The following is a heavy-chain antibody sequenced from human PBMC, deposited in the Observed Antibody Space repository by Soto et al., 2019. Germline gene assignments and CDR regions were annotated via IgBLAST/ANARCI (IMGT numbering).Heavy chain of an antibody. CDR1: GFNFTNLW. CDR2: ITSDGKSK. J-gene: IGHJ5*02. CDR3: ARESGDWPLNWFDP. D-gene: IGHD2-21*02. V-gene: IGHV3-74*01. Sequence: GGSLRLSCAASGFNFTNLWMHWVRQAPGKGLVWVSRITSDGKSKAYAESVKGRFAISRDNAKNTVYLQMNGLTVEDTAVYYCARESGDWPLNWFDPWGQGTLVTVSS.